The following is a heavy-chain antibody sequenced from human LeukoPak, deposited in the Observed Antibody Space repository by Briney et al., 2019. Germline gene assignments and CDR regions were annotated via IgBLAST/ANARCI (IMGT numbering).Heavy chain of an antibody. J-gene: IGHJ4*02. V-gene: IGHV4-30-2*01. D-gene: IGHD6-19*01. CDR1: GGSISSGGYS. CDR3: ARARAGVLDY. Sequence: SETLSLTCAVSGGSISSGGYSWSWIRPPPGKGLEWIGYIYHSGSTYYNPSLKSRVTISVDRSKNQFSLKLSSVTAADTAVYYCARARAGVLDYWGQGTLVTVSS. CDR2: IYHSGST.